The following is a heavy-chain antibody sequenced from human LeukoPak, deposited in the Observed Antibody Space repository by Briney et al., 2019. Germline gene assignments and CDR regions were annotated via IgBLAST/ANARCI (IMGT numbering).Heavy chain of an antibody. CDR3: ARVAYSGYDYYFDY. D-gene: IGHD5-12*01. CDR2: IYYSGST. V-gene: IGHV4-59*01. J-gene: IGHJ4*02. CDR1: GGSISSYY. Sequence: PSETLSLTCTVSGGSISSYYWSWIRQPPGKGREWIGYIYYSGSTNYNPSLKSRVTISVDTSKNQFSLKLSSVTAADTAVYYCARVAYSGYDYYFDYWGQGTLVTVSS.